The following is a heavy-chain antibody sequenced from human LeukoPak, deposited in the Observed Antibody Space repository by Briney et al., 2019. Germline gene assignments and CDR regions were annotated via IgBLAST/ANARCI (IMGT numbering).Heavy chain of an antibody. V-gene: IGHV4-38-2*02. J-gene: IGHJ6*03. CDR3: ARVGTGLLYYYYYYMDV. CDR2: IFHSGST. D-gene: IGHD2-15*01. Sequence: SETLSLTCTVSGYSISSGYYWGWIRQPPGKGLEWIGSIFHSGSTNYNPSLKSRVTISVDKSKNQFSLKLSSVTAADTAVYYCARVGTGLLYYYYYYMDVWGKGTTVTVSS. CDR1: GYSISSGYY.